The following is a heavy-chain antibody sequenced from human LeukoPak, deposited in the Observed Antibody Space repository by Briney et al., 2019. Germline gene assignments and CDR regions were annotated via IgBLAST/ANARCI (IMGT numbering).Heavy chain of an antibody. CDR1: GYTFTSYD. D-gene: IGHD3-9*01. J-gene: IGHJ3*02. CDR3: AKDPRNILTGDYDDFDI. Sequence: ASVKVSCKASGYTFTSYDINWVRQAPGQGLEWMGIFNPTYDIPIYAQTFEGGVTMTRDMSTSTVYMELSTLRSDDTAVYFCAKDPRNILTGDYDDFDIWGQGTMVIVSS. CDR2: FNPTYDIP. V-gene: IGHV1-46*01.